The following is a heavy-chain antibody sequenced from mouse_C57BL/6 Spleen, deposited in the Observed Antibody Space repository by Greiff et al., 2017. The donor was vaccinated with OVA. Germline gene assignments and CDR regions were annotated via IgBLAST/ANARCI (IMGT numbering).Heavy chain of an antibody. CDR1: GFSLTSYG. D-gene: IGHD2-4*01. Sequence: VKLKESGPGLVAPSQSLSITCTVSGFSLTSYGVHWVRQPPGKGLEWLVVIWSDGSTTYNSALKSRLSISKDNSKSQVFLKMNSLQTDDTAMYYCARSVYDYDGAMDYWGQGTSVTVSS. J-gene: IGHJ4*01. CDR2: IWSDGST. CDR3: ARSVYDYDGAMDY. V-gene: IGHV2-6*03.